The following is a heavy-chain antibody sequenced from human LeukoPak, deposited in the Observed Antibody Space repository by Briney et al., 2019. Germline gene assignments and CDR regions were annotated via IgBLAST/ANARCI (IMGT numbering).Heavy chain of an antibody. Sequence: PGGSLRLSCAASGLTFSDYYMTWIRQAPGKGLEWVSSISGTGTTIYSADSVRGRFTVSRDNARNSLFLHMNSLRAEDTAVYYCAVQITMIVVVPYFDYWGQGILVTVSS. D-gene: IGHD3-22*01. CDR1: GLTFSDYY. CDR2: ISGTGTTI. CDR3: AVQITMIVVVPYFDY. J-gene: IGHJ4*02. V-gene: IGHV3-11*04.